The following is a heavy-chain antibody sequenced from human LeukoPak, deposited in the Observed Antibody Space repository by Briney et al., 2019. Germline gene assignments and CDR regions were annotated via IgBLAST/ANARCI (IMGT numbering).Heavy chain of an antibody. CDR1: GGSISSMTYY. V-gene: IGHV4-61*01. CDR2: IYYSGST. CDR3: ARVVRRLYCSSTSCPKGYYYYYYMDV. D-gene: IGHD2-2*01. Sequence: SETLSPTCTVSGGSISSMTYYWSWIRQPPGKGLEWIGYIYYSGSTNYNPSLKSRVTISVDTSKNQFSLKLSSVTAADTAVYYCARVVRRLYCSSTSCPKGYYYYYYMDVWGKGTTVTVSS. J-gene: IGHJ6*03.